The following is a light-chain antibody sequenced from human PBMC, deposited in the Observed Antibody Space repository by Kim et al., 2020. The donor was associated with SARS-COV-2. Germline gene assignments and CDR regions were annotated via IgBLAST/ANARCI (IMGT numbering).Light chain of an antibody. CDR3: QSYDSSPWV. CDR1: SGSIASNY. CDR2: EDN. J-gene: IGLJ3*02. V-gene: IGLV6-57*02. Sequence: GKTVTISCTSSSGSIASNYVQWYQQRPGSAPTTVIYEDNQRPSGVPDRFSGSIDSSSNSASLTISGLKTEDEADYYCQSYDSSPWVFGGGTQLTVL.